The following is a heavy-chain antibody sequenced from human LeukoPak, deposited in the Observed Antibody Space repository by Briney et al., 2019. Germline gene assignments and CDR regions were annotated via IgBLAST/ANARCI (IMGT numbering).Heavy chain of an antibody. V-gene: IGHV3-53*04. CDR2: IYSGGST. D-gene: IGHD1-26*01. J-gene: IGHJ1*01. CDR1: GFTVSSNY. Sequence: GGSLRLSCAASGFTVSSNYMSWVRQAPGKGLEWVSVIYSGGSTYYADCVKGGFTISRHNSKNTLYLQMNSVRHDDTAVYYCASSTRSSQDWGQGTLVTVSS. CDR3: ASSTRSSQD.